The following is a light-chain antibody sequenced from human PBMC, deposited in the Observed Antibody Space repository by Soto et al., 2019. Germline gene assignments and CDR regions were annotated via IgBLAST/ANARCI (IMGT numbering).Light chain of an antibody. Sequence: EIVLTQSPGTLSLSPGERATLSCRASQSVSSSYLAWYQQKPGQAPRLLIYGASSRATGIPDRFSGSGSGTDFTLTIRRLEPEDFAVYYCQQYGSSPFLTFGGGTKV. J-gene: IGKJ4*01. CDR3: QQYGSSPFLT. CDR1: QSVSSSY. CDR2: GAS. V-gene: IGKV3-20*01.